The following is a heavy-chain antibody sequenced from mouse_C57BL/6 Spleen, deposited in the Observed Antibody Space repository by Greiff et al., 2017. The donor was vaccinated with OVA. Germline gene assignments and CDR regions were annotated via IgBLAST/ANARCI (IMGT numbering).Heavy chain of an antibody. J-gene: IGHJ3*01. CDR1: GYTFTDYE. V-gene: IGHV1-15*01. Sequence: QVQLQQSGAELVRPGASVTLSCKASGYTFTDYEMHWVKQTPVHGLEWIGAIDPETGGTAYNQKFKGKAILTADKSSSTAYMELRSLTSEDSAVYYCTRPNSNYGFAYWGQGTLVTVSA. D-gene: IGHD2-5*01. CDR3: TRPNSNYGFAY. CDR2: IDPETGGT.